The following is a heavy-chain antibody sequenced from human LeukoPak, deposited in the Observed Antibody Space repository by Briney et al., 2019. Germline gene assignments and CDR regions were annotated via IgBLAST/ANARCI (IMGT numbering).Heavy chain of an antibody. V-gene: IGHV3-48*03. CDR1: GFTFSSYE. Sequence: GGSLRLSCAASGFTFSSYEMNWVRQAPGKGLEWVSYITSSGSTRYYADSVKGRFTISRDNSKNTLYLQMDSLRAEDTALYYCAKDRDSRDYYYTYFDYWGQGTLVTVSS. D-gene: IGHD3-22*01. J-gene: IGHJ4*02. CDR2: ITSSGSTR. CDR3: AKDRDSRDYYYTYFDY.